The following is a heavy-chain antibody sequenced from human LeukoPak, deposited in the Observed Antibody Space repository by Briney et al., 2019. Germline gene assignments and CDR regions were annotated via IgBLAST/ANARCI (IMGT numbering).Heavy chain of an antibody. CDR3: AQTSAY. CDR1: GFTFSSSW. Sequence: TGGSLRLSCAASGFTFSSSWMTWVRQSPGKGLERVANIKPDGSDQYYVGSVKGRFTISRDNAKNSLYLQMNSLRDEDTALYYCAQTSAYWGQGTLVTVSS. V-gene: IGHV3-7*05. D-gene: IGHD2-2*01. CDR2: IKPDGSDQ. J-gene: IGHJ4*02.